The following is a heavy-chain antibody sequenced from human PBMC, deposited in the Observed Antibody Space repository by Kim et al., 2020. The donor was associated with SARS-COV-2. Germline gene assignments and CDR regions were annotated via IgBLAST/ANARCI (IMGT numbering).Heavy chain of an antibody. CDR1: GFTLSDAW. J-gene: IGHJ4*02. CDR2: IRSKTDGGTI. D-gene: IGHD2-2*01. V-gene: IGHV3-15*01. Sequence: GGSLRLSCAASGFTLSDAWMSWVRQAPGKGLEWLGRIRSKTDGGTIDYANPVKGRLTLSKDDSKNTLYLQMDSLATEDTAVYFCTTQMGSTPFDNWGQGTLVTVSS. CDR3: TTQMGSTPFDN.